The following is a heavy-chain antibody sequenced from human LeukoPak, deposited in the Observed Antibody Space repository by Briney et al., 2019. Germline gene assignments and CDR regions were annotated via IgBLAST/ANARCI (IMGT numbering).Heavy chain of an antibody. V-gene: IGHV3-53*01. J-gene: IGHJ4*02. CDR3: VRGRGYITDF. CDR1: GFTFSSYA. D-gene: IGHD5-12*01. CDR2: ISADGTP. Sequence: GGSLRLSCAASGFTFSSYAMHWVRQAPGKGLEWVSVISADGTPRYADSVKGRFTMSRDSPKNTLFLQMNNLRADDTAVYYCVRGRGYITDFWGQGTLVTVSS.